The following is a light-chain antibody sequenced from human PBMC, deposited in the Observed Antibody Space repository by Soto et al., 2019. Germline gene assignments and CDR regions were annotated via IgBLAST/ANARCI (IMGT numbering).Light chain of an antibody. V-gene: IGKV3-11*01. CDR1: QSVSRY. CDR2: HAS. J-gene: IGKJ4*01. Sequence: EIVLTQSPATLSLSPGERATLSCRASQSVSRYLAWYQQKPGQAPRLLIYHASNRATGIPARFSGSGSGTDFTLTISSLEPEDFAVYYCQQSSNWPLTFGGGTKVDIK. CDR3: QQSSNWPLT.